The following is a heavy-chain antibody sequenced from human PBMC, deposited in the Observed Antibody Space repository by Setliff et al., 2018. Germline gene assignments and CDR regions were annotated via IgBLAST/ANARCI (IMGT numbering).Heavy chain of an antibody. V-gene: IGHV4-34*01. CDR3: ASGIGFTNEPFDY. D-gene: IGHD2-8*01. CDR2: IYYSGST. J-gene: IGHJ4*02. Sequence: PSETLSLTCVVYGGSFSNYYWSWIRQPPGKGLEWIGYIYYSGSTYYNPSLKSRVTISIDTSKNNFSLKLSSVTATDTSVYYCASGIGFTNEPFDYWGQETLVTVSS. CDR1: GGSFSNYY.